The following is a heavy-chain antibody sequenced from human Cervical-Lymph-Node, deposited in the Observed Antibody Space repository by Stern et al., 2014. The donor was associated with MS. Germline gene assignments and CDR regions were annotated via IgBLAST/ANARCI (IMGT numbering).Heavy chain of an antibody. CDR2: INTKTGNP. Sequence: QVQLMQSGSELRKPGASVKVSCKASGYNVTTYAMNWVRQAPGPGLEWMGWINTKTGNPTFAQGFTGRFVFSLDTSINTAYLQITSLKAEDSAVYYCATWGAGNSPPLFYWGQGTLVTVSS. CDR1: GYNVTTYA. D-gene: IGHD4-23*01. J-gene: IGHJ4*02. CDR3: ATWGAGNSPPLFY. V-gene: IGHV7-4-1*02.